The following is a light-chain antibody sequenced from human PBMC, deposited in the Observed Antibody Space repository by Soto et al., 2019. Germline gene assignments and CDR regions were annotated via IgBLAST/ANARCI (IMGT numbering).Light chain of an antibody. Sequence: EIVMTQSPATLSVSPVERATLSCRASQSVSSDLAWYQQKPGQAPRLLIYGASSRATGIPDRFSGSGSGTDFTLTISRLEPEDFAVYYCQQYGSSPWTFGQGTRREIK. CDR1: QSVSSD. CDR2: GAS. J-gene: IGKJ5*01. CDR3: QQYGSSPWT. V-gene: IGKV3-20*01.